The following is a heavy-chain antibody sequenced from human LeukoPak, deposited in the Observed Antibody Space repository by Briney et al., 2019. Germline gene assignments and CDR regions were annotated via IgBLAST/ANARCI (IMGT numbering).Heavy chain of an antibody. Sequence: GGSLRLSCAASGFTFNNHAMSWVRQAPGKGLEWVSGINGNGASTYYSDSVKGRFTISRENKKKTTYMEMSSLRAEDTAIYYCAKDQGYSYYYLDYWGQGTLVTVSS. V-gene: IGHV3-23*01. CDR3: AKDQGYSYYYLDY. J-gene: IGHJ4*02. D-gene: IGHD5-18*01. CDR1: GFTFNNHA. CDR2: INGNGAST.